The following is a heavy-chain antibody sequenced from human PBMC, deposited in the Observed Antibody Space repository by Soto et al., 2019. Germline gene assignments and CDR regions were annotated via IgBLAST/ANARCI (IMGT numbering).Heavy chain of an antibody. J-gene: IGHJ4*02. Sequence: PGGSLRLSCAVSGFTLSKYWIHWVRQAPGKGLVWLLRVTGEGTSATYADSVKGRFTISRDNSKNTLYLQMSALRAEDSAIYFCVRGSKDSYPGRRIFDFWGRGTLVTVSS. CDR3: VRGSKDSYPGRRIFDF. CDR2: VTGEGTSA. D-gene: IGHD2-15*01. CDR1: GFTLSKYW. V-gene: IGHV3-74*03.